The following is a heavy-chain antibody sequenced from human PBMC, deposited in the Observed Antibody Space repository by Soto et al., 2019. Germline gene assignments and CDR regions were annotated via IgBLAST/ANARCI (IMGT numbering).Heavy chain of an antibody. V-gene: IGHV1-8*02. J-gene: IGHJ6*02. Sequence: QVQLVQSGAEVKKPGASVKVSCKASGYTFTGYYMHWVRQAPGQGLEWMGWINPNSGNTGYAQKCKGRVTMTRNTSISTAYMELSSLRSEDTAVYYCARRGSSSWYYYYYGMDVWGQGTTVTVSS. CDR1: GYTFTGYY. D-gene: IGHD6-13*01. CDR3: ARRGSSSWYYYYYGMDV. CDR2: INPNSGNT.